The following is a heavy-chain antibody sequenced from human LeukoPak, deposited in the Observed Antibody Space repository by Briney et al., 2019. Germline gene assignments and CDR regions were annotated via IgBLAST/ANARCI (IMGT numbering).Heavy chain of an antibody. D-gene: IGHD6-13*01. Sequence: SETLSLTCAVYGGSFSGYYWSWIRQPPGKGLEWIGEINHSGSTNHNPSLKSRVTISVDTSKNQFSLKLSSVTAADTAVYYCARSSSWHHRYDYWGQGTLVTVSS. J-gene: IGHJ4*02. CDR3: ARSSSWHHRYDY. CDR1: GGSFSGYY. CDR2: INHSGST. V-gene: IGHV4-34*01.